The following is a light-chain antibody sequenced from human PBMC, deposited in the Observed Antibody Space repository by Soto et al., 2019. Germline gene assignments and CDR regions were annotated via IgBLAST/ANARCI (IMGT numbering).Light chain of an antibody. CDR2: EVT. Sequence: QSVLTQPPSASGSPGQSVTISCTGTSSDVGAYDFVSWYQQHPGEAPKLMIYEVTKRPSGVPDRFSGSKSGNTASLTVSGLQTDDYADYYCSSFAKIYTFVFATGTKLNV. V-gene: IGLV2-8*01. J-gene: IGLJ1*01. CDR3: SSFAKIYTFV. CDR1: SSDVGAYDF.